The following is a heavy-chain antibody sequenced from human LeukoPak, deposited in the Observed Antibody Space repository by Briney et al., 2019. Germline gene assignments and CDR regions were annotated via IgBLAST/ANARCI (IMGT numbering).Heavy chain of an antibody. J-gene: IGHJ4*02. Sequence: ASVKVSCKAFGYTFTAYYMHWVRQAPGQGFEWMGWINLDSGATDHAQKFQGRVTMARDTSSGTAYMEVSRLRSDDTAVYYCARDLGYYGSGRPNTLDYWGQGTLVTVSS. CDR1: GYTFTAYY. V-gene: IGHV1-2*02. CDR3: ARDLGYYGSGRPNTLDY. D-gene: IGHD3-10*01. CDR2: INLDSGAT.